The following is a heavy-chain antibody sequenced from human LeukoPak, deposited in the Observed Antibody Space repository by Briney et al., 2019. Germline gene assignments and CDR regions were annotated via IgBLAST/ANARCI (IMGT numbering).Heavy chain of an antibody. CDR2: ISSSSSTI. Sequence: PGGSLRLSCAASGFTFSSYSMNWVRQAPGKGLEWVSYISSSSSTIYYADSVKGRFTISRDNAKNSLYLQMNSLRAEDTAVYHCARDRGVGATFFDYWGQGTLVTVSS. J-gene: IGHJ4*02. D-gene: IGHD1-26*01. CDR1: GFTFSSYS. CDR3: ARDRGVGATFFDY. V-gene: IGHV3-48*01.